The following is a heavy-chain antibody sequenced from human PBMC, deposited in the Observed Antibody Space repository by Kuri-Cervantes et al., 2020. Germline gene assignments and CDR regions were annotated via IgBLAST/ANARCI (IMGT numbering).Heavy chain of an antibody. CDR1: GGSISSGGYS. Sequence: SCAVSGGSISSGGYSWSWIRQPPGKGLEWIGYIYYSGSTYYNPSLKSRVTISVDTSKNQFSLKLSSVTAADTAVYYCARGYSQGPSDFDYWGQGTLVTVSS. CDR2: IYYSGST. CDR3: ARGYSQGPSDFDY. D-gene: IGHD5-12*01. J-gene: IGHJ4*02. V-gene: IGHV4-30-2*05.